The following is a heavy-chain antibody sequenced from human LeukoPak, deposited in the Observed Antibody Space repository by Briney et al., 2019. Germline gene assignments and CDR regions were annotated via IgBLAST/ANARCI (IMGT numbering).Heavy chain of an antibody. Sequence: SETLSLTCTVSGGSISSYYWSWIRQPPGKGLEWIGYIYYSGSTNYNPSLKSRVTISVDTSKNQFSLKLSSVTAADTAVYYCARGSRYFDWLLPDFDHWGQGTLVTVSS. V-gene: IGHV4-59*01. CDR1: GGSISSYY. CDR2: IYYSGST. D-gene: IGHD3-9*01. CDR3: ARGSRYFDWLLPDFDH. J-gene: IGHJ4*02.